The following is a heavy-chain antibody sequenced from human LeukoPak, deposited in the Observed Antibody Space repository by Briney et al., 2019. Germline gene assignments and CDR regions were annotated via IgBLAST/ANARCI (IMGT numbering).Heavy chain of an antibody. Sequence: PGGSLRLSCAASGFTFSSYAMSWVRQAPGKGLEWVSAISGSGGSTYYADSVEGRFTISRDNSKNTLYLQMNSLRAEDTAVYYCAKKSGRGYSYGRNYFDYWGQGTLVTVSS. CDR1: GFTFSSYA. J-gene: IGHJ4*02. CDR3: AKKSGRGYSYGRNYFDY. CDR2: ISGSGGST. D-gene: IGHD5-18*01. V-gene: IGHV3-23*01.